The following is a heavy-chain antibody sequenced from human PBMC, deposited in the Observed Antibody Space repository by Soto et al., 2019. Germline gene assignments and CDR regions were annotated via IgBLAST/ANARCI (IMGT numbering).Heavy chain of an antibody. CDR2: IIPIFGTA. Sequence: ASVKVSCKASGGTFSSYAISWVRQAPGQGLEWMGGIIPIFGTANYAQKFQGRVTITADESTSTAYMELSSLRSEDTAVYYCAWGYSGYDYPFDYWGQGTLVTVSS. CDR1: GGTFSSYA. J-gene: IGHJ4*02. CDR3: AWGYSGYDYPFDY. V-gene: IGHV1-69*13. D-gene: IGHD5-12*01.